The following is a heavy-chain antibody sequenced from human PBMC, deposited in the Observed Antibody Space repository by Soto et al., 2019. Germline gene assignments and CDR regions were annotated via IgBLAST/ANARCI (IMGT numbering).Heavy chain of an antibody. J-gene: IGHJ6*02. Sequence: QVQLQESGPGLVKPSETLSLTCTVSGGSISNFYWTWIRQPPGKGLEWIGNVHYSGNTNYNPSLKSRVTTSVDTAKNQPSLNLSSVTAADTAVYYCARHKDAGSDRGGMDVWGQGTTVTVSS. CDR3: ARHKDAGSDRGGMDV. D-gene: IGHD6-25*01. V-gene: IGHV4-59*08. CDR1: GGSISNFY. CDR2: VHYSGNT.